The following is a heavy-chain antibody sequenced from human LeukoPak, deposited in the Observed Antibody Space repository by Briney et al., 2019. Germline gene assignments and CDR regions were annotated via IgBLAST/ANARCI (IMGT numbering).Heavy chain of an antibody. V-gene: IGHV1-2*02. J-gene: IGHJ4*02. D-gene: IGHD2-2*01. CDR2: IRPNSGGT. Sequence: ASVKVSCKASGYTFTGYYLHWVRQAPGQGLEWMGWIRPNSGGTNYAQKFQGRVTMTTDTSINTAYMELTSLGSDDTAVYCARESGGGSRFLDYWGQGALVAVSS. CDR1: GYTFTGYY. CDR3: ARESGGGSRFLDY.